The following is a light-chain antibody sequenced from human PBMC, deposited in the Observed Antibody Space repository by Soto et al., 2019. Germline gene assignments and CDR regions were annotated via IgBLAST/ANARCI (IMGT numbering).Light chain of an antibody. CDR1: RSNIGSNY. CDR2: RNN. Sequence: QSVLTQPPSASGTPGQRVTISCSGSRSNIGSNYVYWYLHLPGTAPKLLIYRNNQRPSGVPDRFSGSKSGTSASLAISGLRSEDEADYYCAAWDDSLYVVFGGGTKVTVL. J-gene: IGLJ2*01. V-gene: IGLV1-47*01. CDR3: AAWDDSLYVV.